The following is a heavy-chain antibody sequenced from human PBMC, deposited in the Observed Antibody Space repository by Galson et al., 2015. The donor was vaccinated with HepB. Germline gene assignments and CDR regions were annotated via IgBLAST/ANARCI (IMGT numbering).Heavy chain of an antibody. D-gene: IGHD4-23*01. J-gene: IGHJ6*02. Sequence: SLRLSCAASGFTFSSYGMHWVRQAPGKGLEWVAVISYDGSNKYYADSVKGRFTISRDNSKNTLYLQMNSLRAEDTAVYYCAKDRSTVVKGNYHYYGMDVWGQGTTVTVSS. CDR1: GFTFSSYG. CDR2: ISYDGSNK. V-gene: IGHV3-30*18. CDR3: AKDRSTVVKGNYHYYGMDV.